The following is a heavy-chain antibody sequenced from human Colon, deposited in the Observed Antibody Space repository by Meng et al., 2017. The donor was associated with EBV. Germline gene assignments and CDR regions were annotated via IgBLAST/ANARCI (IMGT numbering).Heavy chain of an antibody. CDR1: GVSISSNIR. CDR2: IDDSGST. V-gene: IGHV4-4*02. CDR3: ARGKQDAWELLAY. J-gene: IGHJ4*02. D-gene: IGHD1-26*01. Sequence: QLQLQEPGPGLVKPSGNLSLTCGVSGVSISSNIRWTWVRQPPGKGLEWIGDIDDSGSTNYNPSLNSRISISLDKSKNHFSLKVNSVTAADTAVYYCARGKQDAWELLAYWGQGALVTVSS.